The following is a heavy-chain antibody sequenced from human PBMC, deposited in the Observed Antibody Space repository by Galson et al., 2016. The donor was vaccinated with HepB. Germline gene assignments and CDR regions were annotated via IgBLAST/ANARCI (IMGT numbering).Heavy chain of an antibody. Sequence: TLSLTCTVSGGSISSGGYYWSWIRQHPGKGLEWIGYIYYSGSTYYNPSLKSRLTISVDTSKNQFSLKLSSVTAADTAIYYCARADHNLPTVTTRNKFYFDSWGQGTLVTVSS. CDR2: IYYSGST. CDR1: GGSISSGGYY. CDR3: ARADHNLPTVTTRNKFYFDS. D-gene: IGHD4-11*01. J-gene: IGHJ4*02. V-gene: IGHV4-31*03.